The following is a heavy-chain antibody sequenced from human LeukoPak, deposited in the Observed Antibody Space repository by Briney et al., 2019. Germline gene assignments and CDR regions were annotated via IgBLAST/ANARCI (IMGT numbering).Heavy chain of an antibody. CDR3: ARRYCSGGSCYLDY. J-gene: IGHJ4*02. CDR1: GFTFSSYS. CDR2: ISSSSSYI. D-gene: IGHD2-15*01. V-gene: IGHV3-21*01. Sequence: GGSLRLSCAASGFTFSSYSMSWVRQAPGKGLEWVSSISSSSSYIYYADSVKGRFTISRDNAKNSLYLQMNSLRAEDTAVYYCARRYCSGGSCYLDYWGQGTLVTVSS.